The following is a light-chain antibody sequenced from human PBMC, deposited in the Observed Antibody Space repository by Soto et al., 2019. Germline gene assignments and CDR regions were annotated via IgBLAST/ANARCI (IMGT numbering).Light chain of an antibody. J-gene: IGLJ1*01. CDR1: KFGGKR. CDR3: QVWDSRSDHYV. Sequence: SYELTQPPSVSVAPGQTARVTCGGNKFGGKRVHWYQRKAGQAPVLVVNDDRDRPSGIPDRFSGSNSGNTATLTINRVDAGDEADYYCQVWDSRSDHYVFGTGTQLTVL. V-gene: IGLV3-21*02. CDR2: DDR.